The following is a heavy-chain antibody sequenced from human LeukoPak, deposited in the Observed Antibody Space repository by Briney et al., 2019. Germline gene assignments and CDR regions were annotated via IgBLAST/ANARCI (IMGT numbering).Heavy chain of an antibody. Sequence: PGGSLRLSCAASGFTFRSYSMNWVRQAPGKGLEWVSSISSSRTYIYYADSVRGRFTISRDNAKNSLYLQMNSLRAEDTAVYYCANGEPLRFLEWDAFDIWGQGTMVTVSS. CDR3: ANGEPLRFLEWDAFDI. CDR1: GFTFRSYS. D-gene: IGHD3-3*01. V-gene: IGHV3-21*04. CDR2: ISSSRTYI. J-gene: IGHJ3*02.